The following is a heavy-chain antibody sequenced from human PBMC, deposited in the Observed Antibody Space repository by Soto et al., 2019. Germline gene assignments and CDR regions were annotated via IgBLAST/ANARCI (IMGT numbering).Heavy chain of an antibody. CDR2: ISSSSSYI. CDR1: GFTFSSYS. CDR3: ARDQPGYSYGYGLGY. D-gene: IGHD5-18*01. Sequence: EVQLVESGGGLVKPGGSLRLSCEASGFTFSSYSMNWVRQAPGKGLEWVSSISSSSSYIYYADSVKGRFTISRDNAKKSLYLQMNSLRAEDKAVYYCARDQPGYSYGYGLGYWGQGTLVTVSS. V-gene: IGHV3-21*01. J-gene: IGHJ4*02.